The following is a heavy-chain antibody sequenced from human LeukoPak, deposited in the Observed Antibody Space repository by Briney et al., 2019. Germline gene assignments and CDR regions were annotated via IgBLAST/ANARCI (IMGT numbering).Heavy chain of an antibody. CDR2: ILAVFGTS. CDR1: GGTYNNYA. Sequence: ASVKVSCKASGGTYNNYAITWVRQAPGQGLEWVGGILAVFGTSNYAQRFQGRVTITADEFTGTTYMEPSSLRSEDTAVYYCARDHRGFYYSSGNYYYLDVWGKGTTVTVSS. V-gene: IGHV1-69*01. CDR3: ARDHRGFYYSSGNYYYLDV. D-gene: IGHD3-10*01. J-gene: IGHJ6*03.